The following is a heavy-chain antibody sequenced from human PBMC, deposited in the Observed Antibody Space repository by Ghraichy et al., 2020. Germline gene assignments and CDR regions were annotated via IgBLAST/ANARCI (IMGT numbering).Heavy chain of an antibody. J-gene: IGHJ6*03. CDR2: IYYGGGVT. V-gene: IGHV4-39*01. D-gene: IGHD2-2*01. CDR3: ARHVQTSGYYYYMDL. Sequence: SETLSLTCTVSGGSIGSGTYYWGWVRQPPGRDLEWIGNIYYGGGVTFYNPSLKSLVTISLDTSNNQFSLGVSSVTAADTAVYYCARHVQTSGYYYYMDLWGRGTSVTVSS. CDR1: GGSIGSGTYY.